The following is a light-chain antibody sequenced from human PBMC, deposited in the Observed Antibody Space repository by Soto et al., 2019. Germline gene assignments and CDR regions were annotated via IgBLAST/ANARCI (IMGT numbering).Light chain of an antibody. CDR1: QTIWSNY. J-gene: IGKJ1*01. CDR2: GAS. V-gene: IGKV3-20*01. Sequence: ETVLTQSPGTLSLSPGERATLSCRASQTIWSNYLAWYRQTPGQAPRLLIYGASKRATGIADRFSGSGSGTDFTLIISRLEPEDFALYYCQQYGSSPWTFGQGTKVEIK. CDR3: QQYGSSPWT.